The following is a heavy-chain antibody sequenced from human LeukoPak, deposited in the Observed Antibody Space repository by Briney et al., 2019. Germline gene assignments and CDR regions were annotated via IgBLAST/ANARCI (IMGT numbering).Heavy chain of an antibody. Sequence: GGSLRLSCAASGFSVTSCAMSWVRQAPGKGLEWVSTVGNSGYSTWYADSVKGRFTISGDISQNTLHLQMSSLRAEDTALYYCARHDGSSFIYYIDHWGQGALVTISS. D-gene: IGHD1-26*01. CDR1: GFSVTSCA. V-gene: IGHV3-23*01. CDR3: ARHDGSSFIYYIDH. J-gene: IGHJ4*02. CDR2: VGNSGYST.